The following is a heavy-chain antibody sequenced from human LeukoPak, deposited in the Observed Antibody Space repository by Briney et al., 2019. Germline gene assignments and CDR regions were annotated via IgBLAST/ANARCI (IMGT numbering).Heavy chain of an antibody. Sequence: SETLSLTCTVSGGSISSSGYYWGWIRQPPGKGLEWIGSIYYSGSTYYNPSLKSRVTISVDTSKNQFSLKLSSVTAADTAVYYCARDCDYDSSGYYYEQRTFDYWGQGALVTVSS. J-gene: IGHJ4*02. V-gene: IGHV4-39*07. CDR1: GGSISSSGYY. CDR2: IYYSGST. D-gene: IGHD3-22*01. CDR3: ARDCDYDSSGYYYEQRTFDY.